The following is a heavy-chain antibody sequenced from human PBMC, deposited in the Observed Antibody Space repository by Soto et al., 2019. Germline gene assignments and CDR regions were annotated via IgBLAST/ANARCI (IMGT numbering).Heavy chain of an antibody. D-gene: IGHD5-18*01. CDR3: ARAERGYSYGYGD. Sequence: QVQLQESGPGLVKPSETLSLTCTVSGGSISGYYWSWIRRPPGKGLEWIAFIYYGGSTNYNPSLKSRVXXSXDXXKNQFSLKLNSVTAADTAVYFCARAERGYSYGYGDWGQGTLVTVSS. J-gene: IGHJ4*02. V-gene: IGHV4-59*01. CDR1: GGSISGYY. CDR2: IYYGGST.